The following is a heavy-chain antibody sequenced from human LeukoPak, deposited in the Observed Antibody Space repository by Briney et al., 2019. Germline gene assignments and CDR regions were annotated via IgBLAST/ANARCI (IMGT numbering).Heavy chain of an antibody. D-gene: IGHD2-2*01. V-gene: IGHV1-69*01. CDR1: GGTFSSYA. Sequence: GASVKVSCKASGGTFSSYAISWVRQAPGQGLEWMGGIIPIFGTANYAQKFQGRVTITADESTSTAYMELSSLRSEDTAVYYCASPEIVPAAIGYFQHWGQGTLVTVSS. CDR2: IIPIFGTA. CDR3: ASPEIVPAAIGYFQH. J-gene: IGHJ1*01.